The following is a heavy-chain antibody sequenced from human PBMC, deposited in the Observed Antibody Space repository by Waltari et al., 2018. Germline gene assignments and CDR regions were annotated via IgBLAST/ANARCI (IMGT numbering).Heavy chain of an antibody. V-gene: IGHV4-31*03. Sequence: QVQLQEPGPGLVKPSQPLPPPCPVSGGPFGSGGSYCGWIRPHPGRGLEWVGSIYYSGLTYYDPSLKSRVTISVDTSKNQFSLKLSSVTAADTVVYYCAGVSSSQYNWFDPWGQGTLVTVSS. CDR2: IYYSGLT. CDR1: GGPFGSGGSY. D-gene: IGHD6-13*01. J-gene: IGHJ5*02. CDR3: AGVSSSQYNWFDP.